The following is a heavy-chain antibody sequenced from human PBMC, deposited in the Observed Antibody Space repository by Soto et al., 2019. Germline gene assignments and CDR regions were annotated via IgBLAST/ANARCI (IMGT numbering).Heavy chain of an antibody. CDR1: GYTLTELS. V-gene: IGHV1-24*01. Sequence: VKVSCKVSGYTLTELSMHWVRQAPGKGLEWMGGFDPEDGETIYAQKFQGRVTMTEDTSTDTAYMELSSLRSEDTAVYYCVCSGSYYTAFDIWGQGTMVTVSS. CDR2: FDPEDGET. CDR3: VCSGSYYTAFDI. D-gene: IGHD1-26*01. J-gene: IGHJ3*02.